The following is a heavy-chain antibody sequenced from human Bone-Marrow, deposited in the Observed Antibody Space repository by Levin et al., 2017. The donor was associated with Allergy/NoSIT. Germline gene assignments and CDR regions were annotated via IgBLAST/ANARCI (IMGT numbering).Heavy chain of an antibody. CDR3: TRSGMVNWYFDL. J-gene: IGHJ2*01. D-gene: IGHD5-18*01. Sequence: SCAASGFTFSSYAMHWVRQAPGKGLEWVAVISYDGSNKYYADSVKGRFTISRDNSKNTLYLQMNSLRAEDTAVYYCTRSGMVNWYFDLWGRGTLVTVSS. CDR2: ISYDGSNK. V-gene: IGHV3-30*04. CDR1: GFTFSSYA.